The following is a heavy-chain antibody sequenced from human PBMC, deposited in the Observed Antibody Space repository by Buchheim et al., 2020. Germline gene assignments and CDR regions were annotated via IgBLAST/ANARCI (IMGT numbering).Heavy chain of an antibody. D-gene: IGHD3-16*01. CDR1: GFTFSNYA. CDR3: AKVIRGIYRPPFDY. Sequence: EVQLLESGGGLVQPGGSLRLSCAASGFTFSNYAMNWVRQAPGKGLEWVSSISGSGGTTFYVDSVKGRFTISRDNSKKTLYLQMNSLSGEDTALYYCAKVIRGIYRPPFDYWGQGTL. V-gene: IGHV3-23*01. J-gene: IGHJ4*02. CDR2: ISGSGGTT.